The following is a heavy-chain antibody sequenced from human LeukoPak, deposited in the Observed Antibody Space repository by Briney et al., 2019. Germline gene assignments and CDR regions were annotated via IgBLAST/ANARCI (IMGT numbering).Heavy chain of an antibody. J-gene: IGHJ6*03. D-gene: IGHD4-17*01. CDR3: ARGAGTTVTFYYYYYMDV. CDR1: GGSFSGYY. Sequence: SETLSLTCAVYGGSFSGYYWSWIRQPPGKGLELIGEINHSGSTNYNPSLRSPVTISVDTSKNQFSLKLSSVTAADTAVYYCARGAGTTVTFYYYYYMDVWGKGTTVTVSS. CDR2: INHSGST. V-gene: IGHV4-34*01.